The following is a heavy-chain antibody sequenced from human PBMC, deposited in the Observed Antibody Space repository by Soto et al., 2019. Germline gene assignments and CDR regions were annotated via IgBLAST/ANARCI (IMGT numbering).Heavy chain of an antibody. CDR1: GYSFTSYW. J-gene: IGHJ6*04. Sequence: PGESLKISCKGSGYSFTSYWISWVRQMPGKGLEWMGRIDPSDSYTNYSPSFQGHVTISADKSISTAYLQWSSLKASDTAMYYCASSPSIPDIVVVPAAFTDYYGMDVWGKGTTVTVSS. V-gene: IGHV5-10-1*01. CDR3: ASSPSIPDIVVVPAAFTDYYGMDV. CDR2: IDPSDSYT. D-gene: IGHD2-2*01.